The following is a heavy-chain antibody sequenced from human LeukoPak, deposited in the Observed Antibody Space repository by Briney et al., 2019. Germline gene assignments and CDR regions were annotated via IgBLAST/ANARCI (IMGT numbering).Heavy chain of an antibody. CDR2: ISSSSSYI. CDR3: ARDDGITIFGVGIFDY. Sequence: GGSLRLSCAASGFTFSSYSMNWVRQAPGKGLEWVSSISSSSSYIYYADSVKGRFTISRDNAKNSLYLQMNSLRVEDTAVYYCARDDGITIFGVGIFDYWGQGTLVTVSS. J-gene: IGHJ4*02. CDR1: GFTFSSYS. D-gene: IGHD3-3*01. V-gene: IGHV3-21*01.